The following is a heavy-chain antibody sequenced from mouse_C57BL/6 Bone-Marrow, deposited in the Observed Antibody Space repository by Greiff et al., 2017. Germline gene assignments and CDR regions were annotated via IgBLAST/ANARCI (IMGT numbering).Heavy chain of an antibody. CDR2: ISSGGSYT. V-gene: IGHV5-6*01. Sequence: EVKLQESGGDLVKPGGSLKLSCAASGFTFSSYGMSWVRQTPDKRLEWVATISSGGSYTYYPDSVKGRFTISRDNAKNTLYLQMSSLKSEDTAMYYCARVGGFPFAYWGQGTLVTVSA. D-gene: IGHD1-1*02. CDR3: ARVGGFPFAY. CDR1: GFTFSSYG. J-gene: IGHJ3*01.